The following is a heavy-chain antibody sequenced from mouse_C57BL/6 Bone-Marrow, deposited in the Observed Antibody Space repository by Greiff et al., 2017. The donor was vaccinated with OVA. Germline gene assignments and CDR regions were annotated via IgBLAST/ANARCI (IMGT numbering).Heavy chain of an antibody. CDR2: IYPRSGNT. V-gene: IGHV1-81*01. D-gene: IGHD1-1*01. J-gene: IGHJ3*01. CDR3: AHYYGSSPFAY. Sequence: QVQLQQSGAELARPGASVKLSCKASGYTFTSYGISWVKQRTGQGLEWIGEIYPRSGNTYYNEKFKGKATLTADKSSSTAYMELRSLTSEDSAVYFCAHYYGSSPFAYWGQGTLVTVSA. CDR1: GYTFTSYG.